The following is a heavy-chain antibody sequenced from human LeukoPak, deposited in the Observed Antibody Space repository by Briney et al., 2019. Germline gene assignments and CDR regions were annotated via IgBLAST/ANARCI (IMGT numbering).Heavy chain of an antibody. CDR3: ARDPYSSTWSYGMDV. CDR1: GFTFSSYW. D-gene: IGHD6-6*01. V-gene: IGHV3-7*05. Sequence: PGGSLRLSCAASGFTFSSYWMSWVRQAPGKGLEWVANIKQDGSEEVYVDSVKGRFTISRDNAKNSLFLQLNTLGAEDTAVYYCARDPYSSTWSYGMDVWGRGTTVTVSS. J-gene: IGHJ6*02. CDR2: IKQDGSEE.